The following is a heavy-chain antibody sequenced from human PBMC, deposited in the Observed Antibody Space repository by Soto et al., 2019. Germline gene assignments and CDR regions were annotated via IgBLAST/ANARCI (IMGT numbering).Heavy chain of an antibody. D-gene: IGHD3-22*01. CDR1: GFTFSSYS. J-gene: IGHJ6*02. V-gene: IGHV3-48*02. CDR2: ISSSSSTI. Sequence: PWGSLRLSCAASGFTFSSYSMNWVRQAPGKGLEWVSYISSSSSTIYYADSVKGRFTNSRDNAKNSLYLQMNSLRDEDTAVYYCARADLPKNRWDYYDSSGSTGGYYYGMDVWGQGTTVTVSS. CDR3: ARADLPKNRWDYYDSSGSTGGYYYGMDV.